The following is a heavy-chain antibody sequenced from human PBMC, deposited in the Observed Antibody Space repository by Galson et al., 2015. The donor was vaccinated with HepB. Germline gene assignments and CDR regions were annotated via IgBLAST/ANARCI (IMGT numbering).Heavy chain of an antibody. CDR3: ARHQVPEQLGTYYYYGMDF. J-gene: IGHJ6*02. Sequence: SVKVSCKASGYTFSSYGINWVRQAPGQGLEWMGRISAYNGNTNYAQKFQGRVTMTTDTSTSTAYMELRSLRSDDTAVYYCARHQVPEQLGTYYYYGMDFWGQGTTVTVSS. CDR2: ISAYNGNT. CDR1: GYTFSSYG. D-gene: IGHD6-6*01. V-gene: IGHV1-18*01.